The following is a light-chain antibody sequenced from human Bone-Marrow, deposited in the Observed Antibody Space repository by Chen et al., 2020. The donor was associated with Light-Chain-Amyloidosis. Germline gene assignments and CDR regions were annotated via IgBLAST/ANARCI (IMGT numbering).Light chain of an antibody. J-gene: IGLJ1*01. Sequence: QSALPQPASVAGSPGQSIPISCTGTRSDIGSFNLVSWYQHHPDKAPKLIIYEVEKRPSGVSNRFSGSRSGNTASLTISGLQADDEAAYYCCSYAGASTYVFGTGTEVTVL. V-gene: IGLV2-23*02. CDR2: EVE. CDR1: RSDIGSFNL. CDR3: CSYAGASTYV.